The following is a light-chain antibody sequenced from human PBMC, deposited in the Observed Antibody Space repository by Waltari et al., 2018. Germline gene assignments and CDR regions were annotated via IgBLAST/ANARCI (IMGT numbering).Light chain of an antibody. V-gene: IGKV2D-29*01. J-gene: IGKJ5*01. CDR3: MQSIERPLT. CDR1: QSLLHTHGRTY. Sequence: IVMPQTPLSLSVTPGQPASISCRSSQSLLHTHGRTYLYWYLQKPGQPPQLLIYEISKRYSGVPDRFSGSGSGTYFTLRISRVEAEDVGVYYCMQSIERPLTFGQGTRLDIK. CDR2: EIS.